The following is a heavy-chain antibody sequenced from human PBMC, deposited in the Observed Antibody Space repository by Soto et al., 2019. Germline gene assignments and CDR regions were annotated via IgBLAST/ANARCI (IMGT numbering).Heavy chain of an antibody. J-gene: IGHJ6*02. V-gene: IGHV3-74*01. D-gene: IGHD1-26*01. CDR2: INSDGSST. CDR3: ARGSPGPIVGGYYYYYGMDV. Sequence: GGSLRLSCAASGFTFSSYWMHWVRQAQGKGLVWVSRINSDGSSTSYEDSVKGRFTISRDNAKNTLYLQMNSLRAEDTAVYYCARGSPGPIVGGYYYYYGMDVWGQGTTVTVSS. CDR1: GFTFSSYW.